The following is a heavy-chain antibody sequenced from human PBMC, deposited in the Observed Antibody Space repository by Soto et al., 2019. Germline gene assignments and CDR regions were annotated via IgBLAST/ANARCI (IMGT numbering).Heavy chain of an antibody. Sequence: QVQLVESGGGVVQPGRSLRLSCAASGFTFSSYGMHWVRQAPGKGLEWVAVISYDGSNKYYADSAKGRFTISRDNSKNTLYLQMNSLRAEDTAVYYCAKDLGGEDIAADPWGQGTLVTVSS. D-gene: IGHD6-13*01. J-gene: IGHJ5*02. CDR1: GFTFSSYG. V-gene: IGHV3-30*18. CDR2: ISYDGSNK. CDR3: AKDLGGEDIAADP.